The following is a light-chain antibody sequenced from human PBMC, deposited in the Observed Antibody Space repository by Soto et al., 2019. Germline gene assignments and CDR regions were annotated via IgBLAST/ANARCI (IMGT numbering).Light chain of an antibody. V-gene: IGLV2-14*01. Sequence: QSVLTQPASVSGCPGQSITISCTGASSDDGGYNYVSWYQQHPGKAPKLVIYEVSNRPSGVSNRFSGSKSGNTASLTISGLQAEDEADYYCSSYTSSSTLVFGGGTKLTVL. CDR3: SSYTSSSTLV. CDR1: SSDDGGYNY. CDR2: EVS. J-gene: IGLJ3*02.